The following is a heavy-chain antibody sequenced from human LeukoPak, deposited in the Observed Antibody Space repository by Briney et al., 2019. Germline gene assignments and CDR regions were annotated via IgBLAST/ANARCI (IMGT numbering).Heavy chain of an antibody. V-gene: IGHV4-4*07. CDR1: GGSISRYY. CDR2: IYTSGST. CDR3: AGSGAYSSLVY. D-gene: IGHD6-13*01. J-gene: IGHJ4*02. Sequence: PSETLSLTRTVPGGSISRYYWSWIRQPAGEGLEWIGRIYTSGSTNYNPSLKSRVTMSVDTSKNQFSLKLSSVPAADTAVYYCAGSGAYSSLVYWGQGTLVTVSS.